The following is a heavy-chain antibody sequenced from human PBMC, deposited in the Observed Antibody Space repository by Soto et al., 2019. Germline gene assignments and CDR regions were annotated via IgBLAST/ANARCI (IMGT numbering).Heavy chain of an antibody. D-gene: IGHD4-17*01. Sequence: VQLLESGGGLVQPGGSLRLSCAASGFSFSSYAMSWVRQAPGKGLDWVSGISGSGSSTYYADSVKGRFTISRYISKNTLYLQINSLRAEDTAVYYCAKAFRPYGDYPTGLFDSWGQGTLVTVSS. J-gene: IGHJ4*02. V-gene: IGHV3-23*01. CDR2: ISGSGSST. CDR1: GFSFSSYA. CDR3: AKAFRPYGDYPTGLFDS.